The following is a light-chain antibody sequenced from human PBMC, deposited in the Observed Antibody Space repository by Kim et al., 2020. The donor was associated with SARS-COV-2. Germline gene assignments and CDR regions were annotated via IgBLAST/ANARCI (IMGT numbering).Light chain of an antibody. Sequence: SPGERATLSCWASHTITNNYLAWYQQKPGQAPRLLIFGASSRASGIPDRFTGSGSGSGFTLTISRLEPDDSAVYFCQHYAGSSWTFGQGTKVDIK. CDR3: QHYAGSSWT. V-gene: IGKV3-20*01. J-gene: IGKJ1*01. CDR1: HTITNNY. CDR2: GAS.